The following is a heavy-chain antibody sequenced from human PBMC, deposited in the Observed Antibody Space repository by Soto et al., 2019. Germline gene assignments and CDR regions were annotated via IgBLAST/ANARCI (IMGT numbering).Heavy chain of an antibody. J-gene: IGHJ5*02. CDR2: INHSGST. CDR1: GGSFSGYY. Sequence: SETLSLTCAVYGGSFSGYYWSWIRQPPGKGLEWIGEINHSGSTNYNPSLKSRVTISVDTSKNQFSLKLSSVTAADTAVYYCARGPIRYDYIWGSYRSNWFDASGQGTLVTVSS. D-gene: IGHD3-16*02. CDR3: ARGPIRYDYIWGSYRSNWFDA. V-gene: IGHV4-34*01.